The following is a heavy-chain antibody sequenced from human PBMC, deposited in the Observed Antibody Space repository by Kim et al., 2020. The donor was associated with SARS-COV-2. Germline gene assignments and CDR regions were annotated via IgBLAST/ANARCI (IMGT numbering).Heavy chain of an antibody. CDR3: ARAKWESGNYRFDY. CDR1: GYTLSDHY. D-gene: IGHD1-26*01. Sequence: ASVKVSCKAFGYTLSDHYMYWVRQAPGLGLEWMGWINPNNGGPNFAQKFQGRVTMTRDTSIGTAYMELNRLTSDDTAVYYCARAKWESGNYRFDYWGQGTLVTVSS. CDR2: INPNNGGP. J-gene: IGHJ4*02. V-gene: IGHV1-2*02.